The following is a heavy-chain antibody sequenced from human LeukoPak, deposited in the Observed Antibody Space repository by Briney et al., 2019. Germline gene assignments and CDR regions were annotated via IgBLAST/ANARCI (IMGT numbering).Heavy chain of an antibody. CDR2: ISGSAHKI. Sequence: GGSLRLSCVASGITFSDYAVSWVRQAPEKGLDWVSVISGSAHKIRYADSVKGRFTISRDNSENIVYLQMNNLRVEDTAVYYCAGRPTGYSSGYIHWGQGTLVTVSS. D-gene: IGHD5-18*01. CDR1: GITFSDYA. J-gene: IGHJ4*02. CDR3: AGRPTGYSSGYIH. V-gene: IGHV3-23*01.